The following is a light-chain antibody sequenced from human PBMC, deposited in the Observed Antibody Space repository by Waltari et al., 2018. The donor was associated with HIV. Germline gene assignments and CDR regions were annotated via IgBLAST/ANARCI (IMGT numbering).Light chain of an antibody. J-gene: IGLJ2*01. Sequence: QSALTQPASVSGSPGQSITISCTGTSSDVGGYNYVSWYQQHPGKVPKLIIYDVNNRPSGVSDRFSGSKSGNTASLTISGLQAEDEADYYCSSYTSSSTLVVFGGGTKLTVL. CDR3: SSYTSSSTLVV. CDR2: DVN. CDR1: SSDVGGYNY. V-gene: IGLV2-14*03.